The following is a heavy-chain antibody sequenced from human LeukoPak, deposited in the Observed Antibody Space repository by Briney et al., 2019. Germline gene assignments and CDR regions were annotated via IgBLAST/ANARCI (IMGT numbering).Heavy chain of an antibody. CDR1: GFTFSSYG. CDR2: IRYDGNNK. J-gene: IGHJ4*02. CDR3: AKSQVVTPLGVDY. V-gene: IGHV3-30*02. D-gene: IGHD4-23*01. Sequence: PGGSLRLSCAASGFTFSSYGMHWVRQAPGKGLEWVAFIRYDGNNKYYADSVKGRFTISRDNSKNTLYLQMNSLRAEDTAVYYCAKSQVVTPLGVDYWGQGTLVTVSS.